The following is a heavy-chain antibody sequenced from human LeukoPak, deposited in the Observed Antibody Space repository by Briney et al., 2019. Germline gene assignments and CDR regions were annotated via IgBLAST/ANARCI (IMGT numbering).Heavy chain of an antibody. V-gene: IGHV4-39*01. CDR1: GGSISSSSYY. CDR2: IYYSGST. J-gene: IGHJ4*02. Sequence: SETLSLTCTVSGGSISSSSYYWGWIRQPPGKGLEWIGSIYYSGSTYYNPSLKSRVTISVDTSKNQFSLKLSSVTAADTAVYYCARQYYYDSSGYSLTTYRRNPSIDYWGQGTLVTVSS. D-gene: IGHD3-22*01. CDR3: ARQYYYDSSGYSLTTYRRNPSIDY.